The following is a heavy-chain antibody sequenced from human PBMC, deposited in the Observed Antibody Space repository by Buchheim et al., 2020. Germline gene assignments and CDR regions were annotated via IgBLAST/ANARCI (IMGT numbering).Heavy chain of an antibody. Sequence: QVQLVQSGAEVKKPGSSVKVSCKASGGTFSSYAISWVRQAPGQGLEWMGGIIPIFGTANYAQKFQGRVTMTRNTSISTAYMELSSLRSEDTAVYYCARGRYCSSTSCYTQYGMDVWGQGTT. V-gene: IGHV1-69*06. CDR1: GGTFSSYA. CDR2: IIPIFGTA. D-gene: IGHD2-2*02. J-gene: IGHJ6*02. CDR3: ARGRYCSSTSCYTQYGMDV.